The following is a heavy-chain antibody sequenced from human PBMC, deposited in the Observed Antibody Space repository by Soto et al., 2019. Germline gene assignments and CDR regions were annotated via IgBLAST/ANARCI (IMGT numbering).Heavy chain of an antibody. V-gene: IGHV1-2*02. CDR2: INPNNGVT. CDR1: GYMFTVFY. CDR3: AAAAIPVAGRHPDF. J-gene: IGHJ4*02. D-gene: IGHD6-19*01. Sequence: SVKVSCTASGYMFTVFYLHCLRQAPGQGLEWMGWINPNNGVTTYAKNFQGRVTMTRDSSISTAYMELSSLRSDDTAVYFCAAAAIPVAGRHPDFWGQGTVVTVSS.